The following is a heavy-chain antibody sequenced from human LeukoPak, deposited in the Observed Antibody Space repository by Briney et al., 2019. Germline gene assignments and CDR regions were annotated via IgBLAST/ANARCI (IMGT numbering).Heavy chain of an antibody. CDR2: ISSSSSTI. CDR3: ARAPTVLVGYCSSSSCQADY. CDR1: GFTFSSYS. D-gene: IGHD2-2*01. J-gene: IGHJ4*02. V-gene: IGHV3-48*04. Sequence: GGSLRLSCAASGFTFSSYSMNWVRQAPGKGLEWVSYISSSSSTIYYADSVKGRFTISRDNAKNSLYLQMNSLRAEDTAVYYCARAPTVLVGYCSSSSCQADYWGQGTLVTVSS.